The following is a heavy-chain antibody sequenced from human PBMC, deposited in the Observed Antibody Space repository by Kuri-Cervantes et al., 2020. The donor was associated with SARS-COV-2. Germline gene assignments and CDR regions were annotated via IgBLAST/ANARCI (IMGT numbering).Heavy chain of an antibody. CDR2: ITGSGTYT. Sequence: ETLSLTCAGSGFTFSNYAMGWVRQAPGKGLVWVSTITGSGTYTYYADSVKGRFTISRDNSKNTLFLQMNSLRAEDTAIYYCATFSRIPAAGTGFESWGQGSLVTVSS. CDR3: ATFSRIPAAGTGFES. CDR1: GFTFSNYA. D-gene: IGHD6-13*01. J-gene: IGHJ4*02. V-gene: IGHV3-23*01.